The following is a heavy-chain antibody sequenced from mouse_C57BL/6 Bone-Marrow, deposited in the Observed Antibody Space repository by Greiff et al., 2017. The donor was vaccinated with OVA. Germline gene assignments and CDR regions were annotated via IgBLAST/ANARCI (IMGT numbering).Heavy chain of an antibody. V-gene: IGHV1-55*01. Sequence: QVQLQQSGPELVKPGASVKISCKASGYTFTSYWITWVKQRPGQGLEWIGEIYPGSGSTNYNEKFKSKATLTVDTSSSTAYMQLSSLTSEDSAVYSCARSLYYYGSSYDYWGQGTTLTVSS. D-gene: IGHD1-1*01. CDR3: ARSLYYYGSSYDY. J-gene: IGHJ2*01. CDR2: IYPGSGST. CDR1: GYTFTSYW.